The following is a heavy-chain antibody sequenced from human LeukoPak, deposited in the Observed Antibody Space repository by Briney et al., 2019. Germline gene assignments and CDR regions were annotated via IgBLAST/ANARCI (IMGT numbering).Heavy chain of an antibody. J-gene: IGHJ3*02. CDR3: ARDSPDYGSAFDI. D-gene: IGHD3-10*01. Sequence: SETLSLTCAVYGGSFSGYYWSWIRQPPGKGLEWIGEINHSGSTNYNPSLKSRVTISVDTSKNQFSLRLSSVTAADTAVYYCARDSPDYGSAFDIWGQGTMVTVSS. CDR2: INHSGST. V-gene: IGHV4-34*01. CDR1: GGSFSGYY.